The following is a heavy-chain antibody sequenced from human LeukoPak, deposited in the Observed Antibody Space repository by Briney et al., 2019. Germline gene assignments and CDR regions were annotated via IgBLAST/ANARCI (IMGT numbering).Heavy chain of an antibody. CDR1: GSTFTSYW. CDR2: IYPGDSDT. D-gene: IGHD3-22*01. CDR3: ARHGYDSSGYYYVFDY. J-gene: IGHJ4*02. V-gene: IGHV5-51*01. Sequence: GESLQISGQGSGSTFTSYWIGGVRQLPGKGMEWMGIIYPGDSDTRYSPSFQGQVTISADKSISTAYLQWSSLKASDTAMYYCARHGYDSSGYYYVFDYWGQGTLVTVSS.